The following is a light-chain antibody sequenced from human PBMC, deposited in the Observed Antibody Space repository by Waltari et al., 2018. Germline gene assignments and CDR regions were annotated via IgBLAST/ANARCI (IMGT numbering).Light chain of an antibody. CDR2: GQD. Sequence: AFGQTVSITCQGDSLRRYYASWYQQRPGQAPILILYGQDNRPSGIPDRFSGSTSGNTASLTITGAQAEDEADYYCLSRDTTSTRVFGGGTRLTV. CDR3: LSRDTTSTRV. CDR1: SLRRYY. V-gene: IGLV3-19*01. J-gene: IGLJ3*02.